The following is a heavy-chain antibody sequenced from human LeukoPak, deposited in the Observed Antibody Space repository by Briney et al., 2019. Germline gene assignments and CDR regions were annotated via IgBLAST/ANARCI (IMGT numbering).Heavy chain of an antibody. D-gene: IGHD2-8*01. CDR2: MYYTGNT. CDR1: GGSISSRSYS. J-gene: IGHJ5*02. V-gene: IGHV4-39*07. CDR3: AKGYTNGVNQEVWLDP. Sequence: PSETLSLTCTVSGGSISSRSYSWGWLRQPPGKGLEWIGSMYYTGNTDYNPSLKSRLTMSVDTSKNQFSLKLSSVTAADTAVYFCAKGYTNGVNQEVWLDPWGQGTLVTVSS.